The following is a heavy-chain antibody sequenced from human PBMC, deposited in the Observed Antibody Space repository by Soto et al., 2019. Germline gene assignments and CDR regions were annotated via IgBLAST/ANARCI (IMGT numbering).Heavy chain of an antibody. CDR2: IWQDASNK. CDR3: ARGEPN. V-gene: IGHV3-33*08. J-gene: IGHJ4*02. CDR1: EFIFRGYA. D-gene: IGHD1-26*01. Sequence: QVHLVESGGGVVQPGRSLRLSCAASEFIFRGYAMHWVRQAPGKGLEWVAVIWQDASNKDYSDSVKGRFTISRDNSRNTLHLQVYSLRPEDTAVYYCARGEPNWGPATRVTVSS.